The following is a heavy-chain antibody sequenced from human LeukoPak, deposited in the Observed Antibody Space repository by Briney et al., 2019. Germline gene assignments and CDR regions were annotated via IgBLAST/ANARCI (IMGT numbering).Heavy chain of an antibody. CDR2: IYYSGST. CDR1: GGSINNYY. J-gene: IGHJ1*01. CDR3: ARGGRSSHFQH. V-gene: IGHV4-59*01. Sequence: SETLSLTCTVSGGSINNYYWTWIRQPPGKGLEWIGYIYYSGSTNYNPSLKSRVTISVDTSKNQFSLNVTSVTTADTAVYYYARGGRSSHFQHWGQGTLVTVSS. D-gene: IGHD6-6*01.